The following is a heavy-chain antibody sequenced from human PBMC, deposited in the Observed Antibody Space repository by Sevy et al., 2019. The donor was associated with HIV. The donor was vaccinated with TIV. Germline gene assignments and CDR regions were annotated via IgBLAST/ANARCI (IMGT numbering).Heavy chain of an antibody. CDR1: GFTFSSYA. J-gene: IGHJ6*02. V-gene: IGHV3-30*09. CDR2: ISYDGSNK. Sequence: GGSLRLSCAASGFTFSSYAMHWVRQAPGKGLEWVAVISYDGSNKYYADSVKGRFAISRDNSKNTLYLQMNSPRAEDTAVYYCARAAIAAAGTEGAMDVWGQGTTVTVSS. D-gene: IGHD6-13*01. CDR3: ARAAIAAAGTEGAMDV.